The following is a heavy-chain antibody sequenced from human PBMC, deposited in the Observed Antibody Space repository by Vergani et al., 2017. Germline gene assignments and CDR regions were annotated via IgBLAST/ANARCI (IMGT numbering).Heavy chain of an antibody. CDR1: GASMSSVGYY. Sequence: QVQLQESGPGLVKPSQTLSLTCTVSGASMSSVGYYWTWIRQSAGKRLEWIGDILGSGTANYTPSFQGRVSMSVATSQNQFSLTLSSVNAPDTAVYYCARGSRGAGYSGPDSWGEGTRVTVSS. D-gene: IGHD1-26*01. CDR2: ILGSGTA. CDR3: ARGSRGAGYSGPDS. J-gene: IGHJ4*02. V-gene: IGHV4-61*02.